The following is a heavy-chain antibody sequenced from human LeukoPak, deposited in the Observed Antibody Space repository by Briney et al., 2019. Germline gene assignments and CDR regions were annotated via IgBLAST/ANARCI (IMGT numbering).Heavy chain of an antibody. CDR3: AKDLVPAAIGGLVDY. CDR2: IRYDGSNK. CDR1: GFTFSSYG. Sequence: GGSLRLSCAASGFTFSSYGMHWVRQAPGKGLEWVAFIRYDGSNKYYADSVKGRFTISRDNSKNTLYLQMNSLRAEDTAVYYCAKDLVPAAIGGLVDYWGQGTLVTVSS. V-gene: IGHV3-30*02. J-gene: IGHJ4*02. D-gene: IGHD2-2*02.